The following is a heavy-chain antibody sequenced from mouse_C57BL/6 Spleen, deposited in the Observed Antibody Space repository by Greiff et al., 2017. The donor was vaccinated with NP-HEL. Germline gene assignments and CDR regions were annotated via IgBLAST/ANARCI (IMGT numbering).Heavy chain of an antibody. V-gene: IGHV5-4*01. CDR2: ISDGGSYT. CDR1: GFTFSSYA. Sequence: EVQLVESGGGLVKPGGSLKLSCAASGFTFSSYAMSWVRQTPEKRLEWVATISDGGSYTYYPDNVKGRFTISRDNAKNNLYLQMSHLKSEDTAMYYCARDREVTTRYFDYWGQGTTLTVSS. J-gene: IGHJ2*01. D-gene: IGHD2-2*01. CDR3: ARDREVTTRYFDY.